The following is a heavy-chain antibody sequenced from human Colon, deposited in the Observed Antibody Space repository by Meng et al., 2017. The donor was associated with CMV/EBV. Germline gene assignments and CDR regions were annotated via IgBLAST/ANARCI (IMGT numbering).Heavy chain of an antibody. V-gene: IGHV1-46*01. J-gene: IGHJ4*02. CDR1: GYTFTSYY. CDR3: ARTLRNFWGGHSSADY. D-gene: IGHD3-3*01. CDR2: INPSGGST. Sequence: ASVKVSCKASGYTFTSYYMHWVRQAPGQGLEWMGIINPSGGSTSYAQKFQGRVTMTTDTSTRTAYMELRSLRSDDTAVYYCARTLRNFWGGHSSADYWGQGTLVTVSS.